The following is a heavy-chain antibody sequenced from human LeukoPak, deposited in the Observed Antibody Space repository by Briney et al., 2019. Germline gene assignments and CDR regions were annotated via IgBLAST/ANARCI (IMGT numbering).Heavy chain of an antibody. V-gene: IGHV4-61*02. J-gene: IGHJ4*02. CDR2: IYTSGST. CDR3: ARDPGLYYCSSTSCYPEYYFDY. CDR1: GGSISSGSYY. Sequence: SETLSLTCTDSGGSISSGSYYWSWIRQPAGKGLEWIGRIYTSGSTNYNPSLKSRVTISVDTSKNQFSLKLSSVTAADTAVYYCARDPGLYYCSSTSCYPEYYFDYWGQGTLVTVSS. D-gene: IGHD2-2*01.